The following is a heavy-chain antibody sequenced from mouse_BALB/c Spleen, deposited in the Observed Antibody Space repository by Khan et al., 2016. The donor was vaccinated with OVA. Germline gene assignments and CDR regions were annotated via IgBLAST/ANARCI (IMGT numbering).Heavy chain of an antibody. J-gene: IGHJ2*01. CDR2: ISYSGST. V-gene: IGHV3-2*02. CDR3: ARTARIKY. D-gene: IGHD1-2*01. CDR1: GYSITSGYG. Sequence: VQLKESGPGLVKPSQSISLTCTVTGYSITSGYGWNWIRQFPGNKLEWMGYISYSGSTNYNPSLKSRISITRDTSKNQFFLQLNSVTTEDTATYYCARTARIKYWGQGTTLTVSS.